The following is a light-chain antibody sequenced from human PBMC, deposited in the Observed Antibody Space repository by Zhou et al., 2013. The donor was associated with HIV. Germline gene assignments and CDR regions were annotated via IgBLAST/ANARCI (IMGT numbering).Light chain of an antibody. CDR3: QQYSSDSEYT. V-gene: IGKV1-5*01. Sequence: DIQMTQSPSTLAASIGDGVIITCRATYNVDKSLAWYQQKPGKPPKLLVYDASTLENGVSSRFRGRGSGTEFTLTINSLQPDDFATYFCQQYSSDSEYTFGQGTTLEI. J-gene: IGKJ2*01. CDR2: DAS. CDR1: YNVDKS.